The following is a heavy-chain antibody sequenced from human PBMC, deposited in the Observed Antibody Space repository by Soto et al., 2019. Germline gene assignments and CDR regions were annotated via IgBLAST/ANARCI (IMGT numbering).Heavy chain of an antibody. CDR1: GGTFSSYA. D-gene: IGHD6-19*01. CDR3: ARGWYSSGWYSSFDI. CDR2: IIPIFGTA. Sequence: ASVKVSCKASGGTFSSYAIIWVRQAPGQGLEWMGGIIPIFGTANYAQKFQGRVTITADESTSTAYMELSSLRSEDTAVYYCARGWYSSGWYSSFDIWGQGTMVTVSS. V-gene: IGHV1-69*13. J-gene: IGHJ3*02.